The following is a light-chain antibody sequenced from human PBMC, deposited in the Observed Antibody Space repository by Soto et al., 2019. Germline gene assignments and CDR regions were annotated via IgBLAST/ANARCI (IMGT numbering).Light chain of an antibody. CDR2: DAS. V-gene: IGKV3-11*01. CDR3: QQRDNLYT. Sequence: EIVLTQSPATLSLSPGETATLSCRASQSVSKYLAWYQQKPGQAPRLLIYDASNRATGIPARFSGSGSRTDFTLTISNLEPEDFAVYYCQQRDNLYTFGQGIKLAIK. CDR1: QSVSKY. J-gene: IGKJ2*01.